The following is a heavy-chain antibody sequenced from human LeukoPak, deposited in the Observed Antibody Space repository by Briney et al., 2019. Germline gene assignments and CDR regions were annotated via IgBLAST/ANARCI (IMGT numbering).Heavy chain of an antibody. J-gene: IGHJ5*02. CDR1: GYTFTSYY. V-gene: IGHV1-46*01. CDR3: ARARRITIFGVVSNWFDP. Sequence: ASVKVSCKASGYTFTSYYMHWVRQAPGQGPEWMGIINPSGGSTSYAQKFQGRVTMTRDTSTSTVYMELSSLRSDDTAVYYCARARRITIFGVVSNWFDPWGQGTLVTVSS. CDR2: INPSGGST. D-gene: IGHD3-3*01.